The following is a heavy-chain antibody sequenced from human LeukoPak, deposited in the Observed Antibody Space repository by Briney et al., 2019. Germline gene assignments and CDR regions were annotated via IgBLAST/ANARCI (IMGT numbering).Heavy chain of an antibody. D-gene: IGHD2-15*01. V-gene: IGHV4-34*01. J-gene: IGHJ4*02. Sequence: SETLSLTCAVYGGSFSGYYWGWIRQPPGKGLEWIGEINHSGSTNYNPSLKSRVTISVDTSKNQFSLKLSSVTAADTAVYYCAIGWYTDYWGQGTLVTVSS. CDR3: AIGWYTDY. CDR2: INHSGST. CDR1: GGSFSGYY.